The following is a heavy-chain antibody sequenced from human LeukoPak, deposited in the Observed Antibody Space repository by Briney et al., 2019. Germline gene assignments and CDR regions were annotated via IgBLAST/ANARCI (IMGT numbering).Heavy chain of an antibody. J-gene: IGHJ4*02. CDR3: ARHFAYSSSSYFDY. V-gene: IGHV4-4*02. CDR2: IHHSGST. CDR1: GGSISSSNW. Sequence: PSGTLSLTCAVSGGSISSSNWWSWGRPPPGKGLEWIGEIHHSGSTNYNPSLKSRLTISVDKSKNQFSLNLSSVTAADTAVYYCARHFAYSSSSYFDYWGQGSLVTVSS. D-gene: IGHD6-6*01.